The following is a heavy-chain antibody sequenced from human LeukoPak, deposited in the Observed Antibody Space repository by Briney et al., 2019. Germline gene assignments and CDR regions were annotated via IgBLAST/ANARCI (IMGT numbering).Heavy chain of an antibody. CDR3: ARDPGYCSGGSCYYYYMDV. J-gene: IGHJ6*03. CDR1: GYTFTSYY. V-gene: IGHV1-46*01. Sequence: ASVKVSCKASGYTFTSYYMDWVRQAPGQGLEWMGIINPSGGSTSYAQKFQGRVTMTRDTSTSTVYMELSSQRSEDTAVYYCARDPGYCSGGSCYYYYMDVWGKGTTVTVSS. CDR2: INPSGGST. D-gene: IGHD2-15*01.